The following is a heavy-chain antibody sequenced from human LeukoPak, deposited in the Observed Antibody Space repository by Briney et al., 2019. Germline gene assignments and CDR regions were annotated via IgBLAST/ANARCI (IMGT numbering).Heavy chain of an antibody. J-gene: IGHJ5*02. CDR1: GYTFTGYY. D-gene: IGHD6-19*01. Sequence: AASVKVSCKASGYTFTGYYMHWMRQAPGQGLEWVGWINPNSGGTNYAQKFQGRVTMTRDTSISTAYMELSRLRSDDTAVYYCARAAGLSLHIAVAGTWWFDPWGQGTLVTVSS. V-gene: IGHV1-2*02. CDR3: ARAAGLSLHIAVAGTWWFDP. CDR2: INPNSGGT.